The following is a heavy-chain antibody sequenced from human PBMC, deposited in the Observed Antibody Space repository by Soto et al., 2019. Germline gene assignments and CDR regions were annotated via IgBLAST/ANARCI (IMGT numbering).Heavy chain of an antibody. CDR2: INAGNGNT. CDR3: ARDQYLYGDYTTYYYYSGMDV. Sequence: GASVKVSCKASGYTFTSDAMHWGRQAPGQRLEWMGWINAGNGNTKYSQKFQGRVTITRDTSASTAYMELSSLRSEDTAVYYCARDQYLYGDYTTYYYYSGMDVWGQGTTVTVS. CDR1: GYTFTSDA. V-gene: IGHV1-3*01. J-gene: IGHJ6*02. D-gene: IGHD4-17*01.